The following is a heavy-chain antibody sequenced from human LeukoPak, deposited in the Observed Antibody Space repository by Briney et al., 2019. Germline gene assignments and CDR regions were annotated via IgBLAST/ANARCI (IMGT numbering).Heavy chain of an antibody. Sequence: SETLSLTCSVSGDSISSYYWNWIRQPAGKGLEWIGRIYSSENTNYNPSLKSRVTMSVDTSKNQFSLKLSSVTAADTAVYYCARGHRFGEFLDAFDIWGQGTMVTVSS. V-gene: IGHV4-4*07. CDR1: GDSISSYY. CDR2: IYSSENT. J-gene: IGHJ3*02. D-gene: IGHD3-10*01. CDR3: ARGHRFGEFLDAFDI.